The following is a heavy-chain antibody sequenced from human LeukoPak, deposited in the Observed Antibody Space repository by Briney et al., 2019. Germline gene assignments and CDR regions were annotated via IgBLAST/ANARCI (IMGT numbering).Heavy chain of an antibody. CDR1: GGTFSSYA. Sequence: GASVKVSCKASGGTFSSYAISWVRQAPGQGLEWMGGIIPIFGTANYAQKFQGRVTITTDESTSTAYMELSSLRSEDTAVYYCARVNGIVVVPESLGRYNWFDPWGQGTLVTVSS. CDR2: IIPIFGTA. D-gene: IGHD2-2*01. J-gene: IGHJ5*02. V-gene: IGHV1-69*05. CDR3: ARVNGIVVVPESLGRYNWFDP.